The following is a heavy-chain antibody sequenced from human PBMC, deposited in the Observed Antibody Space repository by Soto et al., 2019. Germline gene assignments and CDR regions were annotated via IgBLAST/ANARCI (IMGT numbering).Heavy chain of an antibody. J-gene: IGHJ6*02. Sequence: SETLSLTCTVSGGSISSSSYYWGWIRQPPGKGLEWIGSIYYSGSTYYNPSLKSRVTISVDTSKNQFSLKLSSVTAADTAVYYCASGEYITIFGVVINYGMDVWGQGTSVTVSS. V-gene: IGHV4-39*01. CDR1: GGSISSSSYY. CDR2: IYYSGST. D-gene: IGHD3-3*01. CDR3: ASGEYITIFGVVINYGMDV.